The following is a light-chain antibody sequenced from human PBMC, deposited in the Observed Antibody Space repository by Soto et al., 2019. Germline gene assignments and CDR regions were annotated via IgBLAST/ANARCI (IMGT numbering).Light chain of an antibody. V-gene: IGLV1-47*01. CDR1: SSNIGSNY. Sequence: QLVLTQPPSASGTPGQRVTISCSGSSSNIGSNYVYWYQQLPGTAPKLIIYRNNQRPSGVPDRFSGSKSGTSASLAISGLRSEDEADYYCATWDDSLSGVVFGGGTKVTVL. CDR3: ATWDDSLSGVV. J-gene: IGLJ2*01. CDR2: RNN.